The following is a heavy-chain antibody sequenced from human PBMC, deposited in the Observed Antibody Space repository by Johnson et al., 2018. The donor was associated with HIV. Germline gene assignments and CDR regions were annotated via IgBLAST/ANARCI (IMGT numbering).Heavy chain of an antibody. CDR2: IWFDGSNK. D-gene: IGHD1-26*01. CDR3: AGGGGRWGIDAFDI. V-gene: IGHV3-33*01. CDR1: GFTFSNYG. J-gene: IGHJ3*02. Sequence: QVQLVESGGGVVQPGRSLRLSCAASGFTFSNYGMHWVRQAPGKGLECVAVIWFDGSNKYYADSVKGRFTISRDNSKNTLYLQMNSLRAEDTAVDYCAGGGGRWGIDAFDIWGKGTMVTVSS.